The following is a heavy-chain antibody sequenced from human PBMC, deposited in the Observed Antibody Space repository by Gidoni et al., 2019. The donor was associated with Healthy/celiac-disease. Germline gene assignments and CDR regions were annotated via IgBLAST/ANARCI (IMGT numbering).Heavy chain of an antibody. CDR3: ARVVPTKNEYYFDY. CDR1: GYTSTGYY. Sequence: QVQLVQSGAEVTKPGASVKGSCKASGYTSTGYYMPWVRQAPGQGLEWMGWINPNSGGTNYAQKFQGRVTMTRDTSISTAYMELSRLRSDDTAVYYCARVVPTKNEYYFDYWGQGTLVTVSS. CDR2: INPNSGGT. D-gene: IGHD1-1*01. V-gene: IGHV1-2*02. J-gene: IGHJ4*02.